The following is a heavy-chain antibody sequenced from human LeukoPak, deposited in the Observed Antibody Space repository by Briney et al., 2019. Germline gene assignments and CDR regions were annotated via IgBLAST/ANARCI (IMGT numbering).Heavy chain of an antibody. CDR1: GFTFSSYA. D-gene: IGHD2-21*01. Sequence: PGGSLRLSCAASGFTFSSYAMHWVRQAPGKGLEWVAVISYDGSNKYYADSVKGRFTISRDNSKNTLYLQMNSLRAEDTAVYYCARPPFSVVVIAISVYFDYWGQGTLVTVSS. J-gene: IGHJ4*02. CDR3: ARPPFSVVVIAISVYFDY. CDR2: ISYDGSNK. V-gene: IGHV3-30-3*01.